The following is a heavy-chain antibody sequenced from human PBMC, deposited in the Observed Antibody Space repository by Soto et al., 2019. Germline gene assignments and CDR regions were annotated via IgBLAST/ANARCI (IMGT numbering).Heavy chain of an antibody. D-gene: IGHD3-22*01. CDR1: GFTFSDYW. V-gene: IGHV3-7*03. Sequence: PGGSLRLSCVASGFTFSDYWMSWVRQAPGKGLGWVANIKQDESEKYYVDSVEGRFTISRDNSKNTLYLQMNSLRAEETAVYYCAKDRISLGYYYDSSGYRTNAFDIWGQGTMVTVSS. J-gene: IGHJ3*02. CDR2: IKQDESEK. CDR3: AKDRISLGYYYDSSGYRTNAFDI.